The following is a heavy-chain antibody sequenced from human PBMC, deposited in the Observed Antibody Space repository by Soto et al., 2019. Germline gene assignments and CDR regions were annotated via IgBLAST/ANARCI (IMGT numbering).Heavy chain of an antibody. Sequence: EVQLVESGGGLIQPGGSLRLSCAASEFTVSSNYMSWVRQAPGKGLEWVSVIYSGGSTYYADSVKGRFTISRDNSKNKLYLQMNSLRAEDTAVYYCARDGVPNAPGFDYWGQGTLVTVSS. J-gene: IGHJ4*02. V-gene: IGHV3-53*01. D-gene: IGHD3-16*01. CDR3: ARDGVPNAPGFDY. CDR2: IYSGGST. CDR1: EFTVSSNY.